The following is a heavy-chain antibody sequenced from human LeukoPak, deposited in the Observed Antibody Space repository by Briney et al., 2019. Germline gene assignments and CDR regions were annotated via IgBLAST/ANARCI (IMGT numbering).Heavy chain of an antibody. D-gene: IGHD6-6*01. Sequence: PLETLSLTCTVSGGSISSYYWSWIWQPPGKGLEWIGYIYYSGSTNYNPSLKSRVTISVDTSENQFSLKLRSVTAADTAVYYCARGSIAARNDAFDIWGQGTMVTVSS. CDR3: ARGSIAARNDAFDI. J-gene: IGHJ3*02. CDR2: IYYSGST. V-gene: IGHV4-59*01. CDR1: GGSISSYY.